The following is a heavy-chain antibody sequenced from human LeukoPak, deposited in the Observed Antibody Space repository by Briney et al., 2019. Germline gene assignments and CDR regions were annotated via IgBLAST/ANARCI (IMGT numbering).Heavy chain of an antibody. CDR3: AKEGSGSSSDN. Sequence: GEFLQISCKASGYSFTSYWIGWVRQMPGKGLEWMGIVYPRDSDTRYSPSFQGQVTISADKSISTAYLQWSSLKASDTAMYFCAKEGSGSSSDNWGRGTLVTVSS. V-gene: IGHV5-51*01. CDR1: GYSFTSYW. D-gene: IGHD6-25*01. CDR2: VYPRDSDT. J-gene: IGHJ4*02.